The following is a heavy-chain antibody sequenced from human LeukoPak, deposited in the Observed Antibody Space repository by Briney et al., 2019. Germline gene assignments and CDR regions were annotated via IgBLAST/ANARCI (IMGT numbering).Heavy chain of an antibody. CDR1: GGSISSYY. D-gene: IGHD3-9*01. Sequence: PSETLSLTCTVSGGSISSYYWSWIRQPPGKGLEWIGYIYYSGSTNYNPSLKSRVTISVDTSKNQFSLKLSSVTAADTAVYYCARDAYDILTGYHDAFDIWGQGTTVTVSS. J-gene: IGHJ3*02. V-gene: IGHV4-59*01. CDR2: IYYSGST. CDR3: ARDAYDILTGYHDAFDI.